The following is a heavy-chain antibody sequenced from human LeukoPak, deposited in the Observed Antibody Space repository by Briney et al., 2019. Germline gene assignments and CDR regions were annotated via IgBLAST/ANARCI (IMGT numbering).Heavy chain of an antibody. V-gene: IGHV1-2*02. Sequence: ASVKVSCKASGYIFTGYYMHWVRQAPGQGLEWMGWINPNSGGTNYAQKFQGRVTLTRNTPLSTAYMELSSLRSEDTAVYYCAKTPPGGDVDHWGEGTLVTVSS. CDR2: INPNSGGT. J-gene: IGHJ4*02. D-gene: IGHD3-16*01. CDR1: GYIFTGYY. CDR3: AKTPPGGDVDH.